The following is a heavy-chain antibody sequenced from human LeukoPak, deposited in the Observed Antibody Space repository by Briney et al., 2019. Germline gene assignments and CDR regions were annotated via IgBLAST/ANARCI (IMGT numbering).Heavy chain of an antibody. J-gene: IGHJ6*03. Sequence: ASVKVSRKASGYTFTSYGLSWVRQAPGQGLEWMGWISAYNGNTNYAQKLQGRVTMTTDTSTSTAYMELRSLRSDDTAVYYCARANYDFWSGYPYYYYYYYMDVWGKGTTVTVSS. V-gene: IGHV1-18*01. CDR2: ISAYNGNT. D-gene: IGHD3-3*01. CDR3: ARANYDFWSGYPYYYYYYYMDV. CDR1: GYTFTSYG.